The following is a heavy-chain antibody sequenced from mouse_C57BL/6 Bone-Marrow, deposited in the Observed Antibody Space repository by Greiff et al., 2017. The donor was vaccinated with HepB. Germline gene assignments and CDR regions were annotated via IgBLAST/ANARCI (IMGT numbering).Heavy chain of an antibody. CDR1: GYTFTSYW. Sequence: VQLQQPGAELVKPGASVKLSCKASGYTFTSYWMHWVKQRPGQGLEWIGMIHPNSGSTNYNEKFKSKATLTVDKSSSTAYMQLSSLTSEDSAVYYCARSAMVTTVDYWGQGTTLTVSS. D-gene: IGHD2-2*01. J-gene: IGHJ2*01. CDR3: ARSAMVTTVDY. V-gene: IGHV1-64*01. CDR2: IHPNSGST.